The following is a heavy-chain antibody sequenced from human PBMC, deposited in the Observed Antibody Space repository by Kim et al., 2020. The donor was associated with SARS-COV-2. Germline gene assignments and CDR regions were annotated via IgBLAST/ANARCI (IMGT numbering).Heavy chain of an antibody. CDR3: ARDNPTTVGATAAAFDI. CDR2: IYYSGST. J-gene: IGHJ3*02. D-gene: IGHD1-26*01. CDR1: GGSISSGGYY. V-gene: IGHV4-31*03. Sequence: SETLSLTCTVSGGSISSGGYYWSWIRQHPGKGLEWIGYIYYSGSTYYNPSLKSRVTISVDTSKNQFSLKLSSVTAADTAVYYCARDNPTTVGATAAAFDIWGQGTMVTVSS.